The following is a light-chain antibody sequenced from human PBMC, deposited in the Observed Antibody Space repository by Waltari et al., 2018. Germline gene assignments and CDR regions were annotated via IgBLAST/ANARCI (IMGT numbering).Light chain of an antibody. CDR2: RAS. CDR1: QSVGSSS. J-gene: IGKJ1*01. CDR3: QQHGTLPAT. Sequence: EIVLTQSPGTASLSPGERVTLSCRASQSVGSSSLAWDQQKPGQAPRLVIYRASRRATGIPDRFSGSVSGTDFSLTISRLEPEDFAVYYCQQHGTLPATFGQGTKVEIK. V-gene: IGKV3-20*01.